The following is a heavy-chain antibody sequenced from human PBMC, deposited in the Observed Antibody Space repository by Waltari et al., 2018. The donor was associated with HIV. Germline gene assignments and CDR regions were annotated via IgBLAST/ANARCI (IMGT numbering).Heavy chain of an antibody. CDR2: TYYRSKWYN. Sequence: QVQLQQSGPGLVKPSQTLPLPCALPGDSVSSNSAAWNRNRQSPSRGLEWLGRTYYRSKWYNDYAVSVKSRITINPDTSKNQFSLQLNSVTPEDTAVYYCARESVSCGSGWPDWGQGTLVTVSS. V-gene: IGHV6-1*01. CDR3: ARESVSCGSGWPD. J-gene: IGHJ4*02. CDR1: GDSVSSNSAA. D-gene: IGHD6-19*01.